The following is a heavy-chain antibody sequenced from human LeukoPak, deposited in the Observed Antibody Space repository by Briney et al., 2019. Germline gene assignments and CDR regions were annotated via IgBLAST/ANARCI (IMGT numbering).Heavy chain of an antibody. CDR1: GGSISSHY. D-gene: IGHD1-14*01. CDR2: IYSSGTT. Sequence: SETLSLTCTVSGGSISSHYWNWIRQPPGKGLEWIGCIYSSGTTNNPSLKSRVTISGDKSKNQFSLKLSSVTAADTAVYYCARGGRISAGGIYYFDYWGQGTLVTVSS. CDR3: ARGGRISAGGIYYFDY. V-gene: IGHV4-59*11. J-gene: IGHJ4*02.